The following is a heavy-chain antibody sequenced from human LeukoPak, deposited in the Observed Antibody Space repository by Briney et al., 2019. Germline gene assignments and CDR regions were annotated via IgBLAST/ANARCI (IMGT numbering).Heavy chain of an antibody. D-gene: IGHD1-14*01. Sequence: PGGSLRLSCVASGLTFSNYGMHWVRQAPGKGLEWVTEISFDGSNKRYLDSVKGRFTISRDNSKNTLYLQMNSLSAEDTAVYYCAAYHVSHSESGYWGQGTLVTVSS. V-gene: IGHV3-30*03. CDR3: AAYHVSHSESGY. J-gene: IGHJ4*02. CDR2: ISFDGSNK. CDR1: GLTFSNYG.